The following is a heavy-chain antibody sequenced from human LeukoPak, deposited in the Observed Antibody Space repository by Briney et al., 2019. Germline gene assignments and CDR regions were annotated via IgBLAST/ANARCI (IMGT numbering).Heavy chain of an antibody. D-gene: IGHD3-10*01. CDR2: IYPGDSET. CDR1: GYSFTTYW. V-gene: IGHV5-51*01. Sequence: GESLKISCKGSGYSFTTYWIGWLRQMPGKGLEWMGVIYPGDSETIYSPSFQGQVTISADKSISTAYLQWSSLKASDTAMYYCARTKGFGDYRNWFDPWGQGTLVTVSS. J-gene: IGHJ5*02. CDR3: ARTKGFGDYRNWFDP.